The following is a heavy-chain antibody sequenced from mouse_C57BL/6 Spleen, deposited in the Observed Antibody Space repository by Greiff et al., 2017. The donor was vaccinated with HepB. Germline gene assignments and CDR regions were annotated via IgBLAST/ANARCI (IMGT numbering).Heavy chain of an antibody. CDR3: ARGGDCGGFAY. Sequence: EVQLQQSGPELVKPGDSVKISCKASGYSFTGYFMNWVMQSHGKSLEWIGRINPYNGDTFYNQKFKGKATLTVDKSSSTAHMELRSLTSEDSAVYYWARGGDCGGFAYWGQGTLVTVSA. CDR1: GYSFTGYF. V-gene: IGHV1-20*01. CDR2: INPYNGDT. J-gene: IGHJ3*01.